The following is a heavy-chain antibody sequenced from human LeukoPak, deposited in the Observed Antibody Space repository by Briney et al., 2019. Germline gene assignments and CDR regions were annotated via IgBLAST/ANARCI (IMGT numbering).Heavy chain of an antibody. CDR3: ARGGVYDSSGYYLIDF. J-gene: IGHJ4*02. D-gene: IGHD3-22*01. CDR2: LNSASSII. Sequence: GGSLRLSCATSGFTFSSWPMNWVRQAPGKGLEWLSYLNSASSIIYYADSVKGRFTISRDNAKNSLYLQMNSLRDEDTAVYYCARGGVYDSSGYYLIDFWGQGTLVTVSS. CDR1: GFTFSSWP. V-gene: IGHV3-48*02.